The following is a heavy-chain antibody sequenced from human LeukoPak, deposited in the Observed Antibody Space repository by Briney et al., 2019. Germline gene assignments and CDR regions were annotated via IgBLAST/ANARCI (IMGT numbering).Heavy chain of an antibody. J-gene: IGHJ6*02. D-gene: IGHD3-10*01. CDR2: FDPEDGET. CDR3: ARHPMVRGAISPYGMDV. Sequence: GASVKVSCKVSGYTPTELSMHWVRQAPGKGLEWMGGFDPEDGETIYAQKFQGRVTMTEDTSTDTAYMELSSLRSEDTAVYYCARHPMVRGAISPYGMDVWGQGTTVTVSS. CDR1: GYTPTELS. V-gene: IGHV1-24*01.